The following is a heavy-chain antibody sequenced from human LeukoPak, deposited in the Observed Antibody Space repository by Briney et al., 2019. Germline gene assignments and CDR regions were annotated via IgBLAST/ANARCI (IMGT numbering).Heavy chain of an antibody. D-gene: IGHD3-22*01. Sequence: KPSETLSLTCTVSGGSISSSSYYWGWIRQPPGKGLEWIGSIYYSGSTYYNPSLKCRVTISVDTSRNQFSLKLSSVTAADTAVYYCARDSTYYYDSSGYSAFDIWGQGTMVTVSS. CDR2: IYYSGST. J-gene: IGHJ3*02. CDR1: GGSISSSSYY. V-gene: IGHV4-39*07. CDR3: ARDSTYYYDSSGYSAFDI.